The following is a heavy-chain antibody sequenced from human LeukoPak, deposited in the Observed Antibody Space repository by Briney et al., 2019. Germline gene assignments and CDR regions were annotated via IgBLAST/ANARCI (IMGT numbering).Heavy chain of an antibody. CDR3: ATWAFYHSLDV. Sequence: SGGSLRLSCAASGFTLGAFAMHWVRQAPGKGLEWGSLIDKDGRSTYYADTVKGRFTISRDNSKNSLYLQMNSLRTEDTALYYCATWAFYHSLDVWGQGTTVTVSS. CDR1: GFTLGAFA. CDR2: IDKDGRST. V-gene: IGHV3-43*02. J-gene: IGHJ6*02. D-gene: IGHD1-26*01.